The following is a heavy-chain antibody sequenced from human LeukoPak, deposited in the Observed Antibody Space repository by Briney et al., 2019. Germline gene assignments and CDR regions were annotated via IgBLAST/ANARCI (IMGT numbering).Heavy chain of an antibody. Sequence: ASVKVSCKASGYTFTGYYMHWVRQAPGQGLEWRGWINPNSGGTNYAQKFQGRFTMTRDTSISTAYMERSRLRSDDTAVYYCARRPRRAVAGTGDYFDYCGQGTLVTVSS. V-gene: IGHV1-2*02. J-gene: IGHJ4*02. CDR1: GYTFTGYY. CDR3: ARRPRRAVAGTGDYFDY. CDR2: INPNSGGT. D-gene: IGHD6-19*01.